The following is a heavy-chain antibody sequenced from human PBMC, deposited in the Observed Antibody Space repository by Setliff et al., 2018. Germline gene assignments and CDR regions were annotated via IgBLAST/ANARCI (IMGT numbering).Heavy chain of an antibody. V-gene: IGHV1-69*05. D-gene: IGHD3-22*01. CDR1: GGTFSTYG. CDR2: IIPISGTS. CDR3: VREGVDSRSSTDYRYYMDV. Sequence: GASVKVSCKATGGTFSTYGISWVRQAPGQGLEWMGGIIPISGTSNYAQKFQGRITIITDESTNTAFMQLSSLRSDDTAVYYCVREGVDSRSSTDYRYYMDVWGKGTTVTVSS. J-gene: IGHJ6*03.